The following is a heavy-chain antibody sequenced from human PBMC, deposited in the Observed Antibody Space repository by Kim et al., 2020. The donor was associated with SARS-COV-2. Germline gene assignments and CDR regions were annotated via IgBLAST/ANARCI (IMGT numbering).Heavy chain of an antibody. CDR3: ARNVGKGWLQFDDY. V-gene: IGHV3-11*03. J-gene: IGHJ4*02. D-gene: IGHD5-12*01. Sequence: ADSVKGRFTISRDNANNSLYLQMNSLKAEDTAVYYCARNVGKGWLQFDDYWGQGTLVTVSS.